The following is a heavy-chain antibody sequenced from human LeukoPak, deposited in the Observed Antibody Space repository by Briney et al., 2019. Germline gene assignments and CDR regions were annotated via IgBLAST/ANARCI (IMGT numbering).Heavy chain of an antibody. Sequence: GGSLRLSCAASGFTFNGYIMNWVRQAPGKGLEWVSSITKTGHDTYYADSVRGRFTISRDNANNSLYLQMNSLRAEDSAVYYCAREAPIMVRGWFDPWGQGTLVTVSS. J-gene: IGHJ5*02. D-gene: IGHD3-10*01. CDR1: GFTFNGYI. CDR3: AREAPIMVRGWFDP. V-gene: IGHV3-21*01. CDR2: ITKTGHDT.